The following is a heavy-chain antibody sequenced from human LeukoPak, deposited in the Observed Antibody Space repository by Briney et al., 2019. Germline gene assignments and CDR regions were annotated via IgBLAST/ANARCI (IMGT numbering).Heavy chain of an antibody. V-gene: IGHV3-73*01. Sequence: PGGSLRLSCAASGFTFSGSAMHWVRQASGKGLEWVGRIRSKANSYATAYAASVKGRFTISRDDSKNTAYLQMNSLKTEDTAVYYCTRGWNCGGDCFDYWGQGTLVTVSS. J-gene: IGHJ4*02. CDR3: TRGWNCGGDCFDY. CDR2: IRSKANSYAT. D-gene: IGHD2-21*01. CDR1: GFTFSGSA.